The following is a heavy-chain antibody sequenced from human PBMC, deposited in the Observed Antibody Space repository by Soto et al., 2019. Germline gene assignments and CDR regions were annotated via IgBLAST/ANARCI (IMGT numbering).Heavy chain of an antibody. D-gene: IGHD1-1*01. V-gene: IGHV1-69*13. CDR3: AREIRLERHFDL. CDR1: GGTFSSYA. Sequence: AASVKVSCKASGGTFSSYAISWVRQAPGQGLEWMGGIIPIFGTANYAQKFQGRVTITADESTSTAYMELSSLRSEDTAVYYCAREIRLERHFDLWGRGTLVTVSS. CDR2: IIPIFGTA. J-gene: IGHJ2*01.